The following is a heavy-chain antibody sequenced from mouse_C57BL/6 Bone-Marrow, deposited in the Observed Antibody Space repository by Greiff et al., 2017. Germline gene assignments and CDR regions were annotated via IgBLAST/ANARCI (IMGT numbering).Heavy chain of an antibody. CDR1: GYTFTSYW. V-gene: IGHV1-72*01. CDR3: ARSRYSNGCAY. CDR2: IDPNSGGT. Sequence: QVQLQQPGAELVKPGASVKLSCKASGYTFTSYWMHWVKQRPGRGLEWIGRIDPNSGGTKYNEKFKSKATLTVDKPSSTAYMQLSSLTSEDSAVYYCARSRYSNGCAYWGQGTLVTVSA. J-gene: IGHJ3*01. D-gene: IGHD2-5*01.